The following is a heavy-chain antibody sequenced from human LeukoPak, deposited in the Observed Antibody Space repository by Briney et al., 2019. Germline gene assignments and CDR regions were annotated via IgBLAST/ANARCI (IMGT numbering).Heavy chain of an antibody. Sequence: GGSLRLSCAASGFTFSRYGMHWVRQAPGKGLEWVSSVSTSGGSTSYADSVKGRFTISRDNSKNTVWLQMNSLRAEDTAVYYCAKRARNFDYWGQGILVTVSS. CDR2: VSTSGGST. CDR1: GFTFSRYG. V-gene: IGHV3-23*01. J-gene: IGHJ4*02. CDR3: AKRARNFDY.